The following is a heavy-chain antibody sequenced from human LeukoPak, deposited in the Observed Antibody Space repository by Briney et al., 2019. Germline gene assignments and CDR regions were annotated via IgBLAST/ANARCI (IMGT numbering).Heavy chain of an antibody. CDR2: ISGSGGST. J-gene: IGHJ4*02. D-gene: IGHD2-15*01. V-gene: IGHV3-23*01. CDR1: GFTFSSYA. CDR3: AKEGDSVVVAAADY. Sequence: GGSLRLSCAASGFTFSSYAMSWVRQAPGKGLEWVSAISGSGGSTYYAASVKGRFTISRDNSKNTLYLQMNSLRAEDTAVYYCAKEGDSVVVAAADYWGQGTLVTVSS.